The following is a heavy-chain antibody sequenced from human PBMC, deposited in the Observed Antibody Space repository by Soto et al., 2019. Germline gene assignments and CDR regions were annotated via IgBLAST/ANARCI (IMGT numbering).Heavy chain of an antibody. CDR3: ATSEYSYGYVLDY. CDR1: GYTLTELS. J-gene: IGHJ4*02. CDR2: FDPEDGET. V-gene: IGHV1-24*01. D-gene: IGHD5-18*01. Sequence: ASVKVSCKVSGYTLTELSMHWVRQAPGQGLEWMGGFDPEDGETIYAQKFQGRVTMTKDTSTDTAYMELSSLRSEDTAVYYCATSEYSYGYVLDYWGQGTLVTVSS.